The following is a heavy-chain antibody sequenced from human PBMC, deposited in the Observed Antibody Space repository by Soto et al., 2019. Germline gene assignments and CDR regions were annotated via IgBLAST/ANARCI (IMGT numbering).Heavy chain of an antibody. CDR3: ARLLAAAGTWFDP. D-gene: IGHD6-13*01. Sequence: EASVKVSCKASGGTFSSYAISWVRQAPGQGLEWMGGIIPIFGTANYAQKFQGRVTITADESTSTAYMELSSLRSEDTAVYYCARLLAAAGTWFDPWGQGTLVTVSS. V-gene: IGHV1-69*13. CDR2: IIPIFGTA. J-gene: IGHJ5*02. CDR1: GGTFSSYA.